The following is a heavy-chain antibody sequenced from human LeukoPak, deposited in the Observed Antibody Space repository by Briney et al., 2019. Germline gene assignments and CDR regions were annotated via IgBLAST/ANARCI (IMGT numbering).Heavy chain of an antibody. CDR1: GGTFSSYT. J-gene: IGHJ4*02. Sequence: ASVKVSCKASGGTFSSYTISWVRQAPGQGLEWMGRIIPILGIANYAQKLQGRVTMTTDTSTSTAYMELRSLRSDDTAVYYCARNSSGNDYWGQGTLVTVSS. D-gene: IGHD3-22*01. CDR3: ARNSSGNDY. CDR2: IIPILGIA. V-gene: IGHV1-69*02.